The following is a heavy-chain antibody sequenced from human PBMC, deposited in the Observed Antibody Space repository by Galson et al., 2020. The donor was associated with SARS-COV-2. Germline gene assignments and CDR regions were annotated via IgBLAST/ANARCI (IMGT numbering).Heavy chain of an antibody. CDR3: ARHPVLRYFDWLFHWDAFDI. CDR2: IYYSGST. Sequence: SETLSLTCTVSGGSISSSSYYWGWIRQPPGKGLEWIGSIYYSGSTYYNPSLKSRVTISVDTSKNQFSLKLSSVTAADTAVYYCARHPVLRYFDWLFHWDAFDIWGQGTMVTVSS. J-gene: IGHJ3*02. CDR1: GGSISSSSYY. D-gene: IGHD3-9*01. V-gene: IGHV4-39*01.